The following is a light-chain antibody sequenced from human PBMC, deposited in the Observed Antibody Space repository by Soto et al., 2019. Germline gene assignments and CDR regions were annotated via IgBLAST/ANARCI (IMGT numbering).Light chain of an antibody. J-gene: IGKJ4*01. CDR1: QGISSY. CDR3: QQVNSYPLT. V-gene: IGKV1-9*01. Sequence: IQLTQSPSSLSASVGDRVTITCWASQGISSYLAWYQQKPGKAPKLLISTASTLQSGVPSRFSGSGSGTDFTLTISSLQPEDFATYYCQQVNSYPLTFGGGTKVEIK. CDR2: TAS.